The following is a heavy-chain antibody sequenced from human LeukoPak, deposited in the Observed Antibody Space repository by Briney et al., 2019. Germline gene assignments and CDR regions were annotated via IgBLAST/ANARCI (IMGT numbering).Heavy chain of an antibody. CDR3: ARDWGELAYFDY. CDR1: GFTFSSYS. Sequence: PGGSLRLSCAASGFTFSSYSMNWVRQAPGKGLEWVSSISSSSSYIYYADSVKGRFTISRDNAKISLYLQMDSLRAEDTAVYYCARDWGELAYFDYWGQGTLVTVS. CDR2: ISSSSSYI. D-gene: IGHD1-26*01. V-gene: IGHV3-21*01. J-gene: IGHJ4*02.